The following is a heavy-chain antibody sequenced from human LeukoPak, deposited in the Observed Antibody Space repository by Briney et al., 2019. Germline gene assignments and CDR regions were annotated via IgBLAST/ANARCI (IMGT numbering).Heavy chain of an antibody. V-gene: IGHV1-24*01. Sequence: ASVKVSCKVSGYTLTELSMHWVRQAPGKGLEWMGGFDPEDGETIYAQKFQGRVTMIEDTSTDTAYMELSSLRSEDTAVYYCAKDPSIASSGLFDYWGQGTLVTVSS. CDR3: AKDPSIASSGLFDY. D-gene: IGHD6-6*01. CDR1: GYTLTELS. J-gene: IGHJ4*02. CDR2: FDPEDGET.